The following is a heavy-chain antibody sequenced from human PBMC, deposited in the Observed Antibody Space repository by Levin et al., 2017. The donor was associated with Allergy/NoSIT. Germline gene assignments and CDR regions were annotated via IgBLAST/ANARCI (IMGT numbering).Heavy chain of an antibody. CDR1: GGSISSGGYY. Sequence: SETLSLTCTVSGGSISSGGYYWSWIRQHPGKGLEWIGYIYYSGSTYYNPSLKSRVTISVDTSKNQFSLKLSSVTAADTAVYYCARGLIAAAGTFYFDYWAQGTLVTVSS. CDR2: IYYSGST. V-gene: IGHV4-31*03. D-gene: IGHD6-13*01. J-gene: IGHJ4*02. CDR3: ARGLIAAAGTFYFDY.